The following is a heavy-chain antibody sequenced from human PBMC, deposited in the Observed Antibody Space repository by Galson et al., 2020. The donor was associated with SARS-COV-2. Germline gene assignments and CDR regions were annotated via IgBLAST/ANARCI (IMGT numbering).Heavy chain of an antibody. CDR3: ARCQGYNYGMRYFYYYMDV. CDR2: IIHSGSA. D-gene: IGHD5-18*01. V-gene: IGHV4-34*12. CDR1: GGSISGNY. Sequence: SQTLSLTCAVYGGSISGNYWSWIRQPPGKGLEWIGEIIHSGSANYIPSLKSRVTISIDTSKNQFSLNLSSVTAADTAIYYCARCQGYNYGMRYFYYYMDVWGKGTTVTVSS. J-gene: IGHJ6*03.